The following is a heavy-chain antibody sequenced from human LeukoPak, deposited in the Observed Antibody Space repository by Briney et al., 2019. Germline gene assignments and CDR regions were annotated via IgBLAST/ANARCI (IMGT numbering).Heavy chain of an antibody. V-gene: IGHV3-33*08. D-gene: IGHD4-11*01. CDR3: ARDAQRGFDYSNSLRY. CDR1: GFTYSHYG. Sequence: GGSLRLSCVASGFTYSHYGMHWVRQAPGKGLEWVAVIWSDGTDKYYGDAVKGRFTISRDNSRNTLYLQMNSLRGEATAVSFCARDAQRGFDYSNSLRYWGQGTLVTVSS. CDR2: IWSDGTDK. J-gene: IGHJ4*02.